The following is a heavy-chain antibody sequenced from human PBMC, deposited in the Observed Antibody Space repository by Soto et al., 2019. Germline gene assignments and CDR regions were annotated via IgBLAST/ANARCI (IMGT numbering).Heavy chain of an antibody. J-gene: IGHJ6*02. CDR3: ARKGIIAAAGTEYGMDV. V-gene: IGHV1-69*13. Sequence: ASVKVSCKASGGTFSSYAISWVRQAPGQGLEWMGGIIPIFGTANYAQKFQGRVTITADESTSTAYMELSSLRSEDTAVYYCARKGIIAAAGTEYGMDVWGQGTTVTVSS. CDR1: GGTFSSYA. CDR2: IIPIFGTA. D-gene: IGHD6-13*01.